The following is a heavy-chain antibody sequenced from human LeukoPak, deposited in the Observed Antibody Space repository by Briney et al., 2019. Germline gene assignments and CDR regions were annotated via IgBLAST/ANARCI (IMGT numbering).Heavy chain of an antibody. D-gene: IGHD3-10*01. CDR3: ARDLWGSGSYYDY. V-gene: IGHV4-39*07. J-gene: IGHJ4*02. Sequence: SETLSLTCTVSGGSISSSSYYWGWIRQPPGKGLEWIGSIYYSGSTYYNPSLKSRVTISVDTSKNQFSLKLSSVTAADTAVYYCARDLWGSGSYYDYWGQGTLVTVSS. CDR1: GGSISSSSYY. CDR2: IYYSGST.